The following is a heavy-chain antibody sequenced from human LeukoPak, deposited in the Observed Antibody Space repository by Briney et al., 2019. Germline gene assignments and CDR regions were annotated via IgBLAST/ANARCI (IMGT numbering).Heavy chain of an antibody. V-gene: IGHV4-59*01. Sequence: SETLSLTCTVSGGSISSYYWSWIRQPPGKGLEWIGNIYYSGSTNYNPSLKSRVTISVDTSKNQFSLKLSSVTAADTAVYYCTRGSIAYYYMDVWGKGTTVTVSS. CDR1: GGSISSYY. CDR3: TRGSIAYYYMDV. D-gene: IGHD3-22*01. J-gene: IGHJ6*03. CDR2: IYYSGST.